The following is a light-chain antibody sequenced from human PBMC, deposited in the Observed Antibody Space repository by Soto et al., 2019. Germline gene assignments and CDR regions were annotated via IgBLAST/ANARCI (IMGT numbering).Light chain of an antibody. CDR3: NYYTSSSKLV. CDR2: DVT. J-gene: IGLJ3*02. CDR1: SSDVGGYNY. V-gene: IGLV2-14*01. Sequence: QSALTQPASVSGSPGQSITISCTGTSSDVGGYNYVSWHQQHPGKAPKLLIYDVTNRPAVVSNRFAGSKSGDTASLTISRLQAEDGADYYFNYYTSSSKLVFGGGTKLTVL.